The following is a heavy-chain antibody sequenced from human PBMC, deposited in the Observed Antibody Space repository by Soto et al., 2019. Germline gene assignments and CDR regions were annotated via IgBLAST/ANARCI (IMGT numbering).Heavy chain of an antibody. Sequence: QVQLVESGGGVVQPGRSLRLSCAASGFTFSSYGMHWVRQAPGKGLEWVAVIWYDGSNKYYADSVKGRFTISRDNSKNTLFLQMNSLRAEDTAVYYCARDRQLAGYYVDYWGQGTVVTVSS. D-gene: IGHD6-6*01. V-gene: IGHV3-33*01. J-gene: IGHJ4*02. CDR1: GFTFSSYG. CDR3: ARDRQLAGYYVDY. CDR2: IWYDGSNK.